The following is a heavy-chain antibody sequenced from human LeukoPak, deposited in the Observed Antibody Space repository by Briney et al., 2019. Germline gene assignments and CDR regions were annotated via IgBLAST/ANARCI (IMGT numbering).Heavy chain of an antibody. Sequence: SETLSLTCGVYGGSFSGYPWNWIRQPPGKSLEWLGEINHSGSANYHPSLKSRVTISVDTSKNQVSLSLSSVTAADTAVYYCAGGPRESYYNWFDRWGQGTLVTVSS. CDR2: INHSGSA. CDR1: GGSFSGYP. V-gene: IGHV4-34*01. D-gene: IGHD3-10*01. J-gene: IGHJ5*02. CDR3: AGGPRESYYNWFDR.